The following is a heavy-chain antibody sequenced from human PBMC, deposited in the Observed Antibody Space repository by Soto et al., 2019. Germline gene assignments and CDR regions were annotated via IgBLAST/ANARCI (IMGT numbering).Heavy chain of an antibody. V-gene: IGHV1-69*08. CDR3: ARDSPIGSTFSGYDAIDS. CDR1: GGTFSTST. Sequence: QVQLVQSGAEVKKPGSSVKVSCKASGGTFSTSTFTWVRQAPVPGLEWMGRTIPLLNVADYAQDFQGRLTITADKSTSTTYMELTSLTAKDTAVYYCARDSPIGSTFSGYDAIDSWGEGTLVTVSS. CDR2: TIPLLNVA. D-gene: IGHD5-12*01. J-gene: IGHJ4*02.